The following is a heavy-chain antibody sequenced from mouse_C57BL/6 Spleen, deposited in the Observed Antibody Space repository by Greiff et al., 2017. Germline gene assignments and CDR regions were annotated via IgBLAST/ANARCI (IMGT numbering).Heavy chain of an antibody. D-gene: IGHD2-3*01. CDR1: GYTFTDYN. CDR2: INPNNGGT. V-gene: IGHV1-22*01. CDR3: ARPGNLDDGYFPSYFDY. Sequence: EVQLQQSGPELVKPGASVKMSCKASGYTFTDYNMHWVKQSHGKSLEWIGYINPNNGGTSYNQKFKGKATLTVNKSSSTAYMELRSLTSEDSAVYYCARPGNLDDGYFPSYFDYWGQGTTLTVAS. J-gene: IGHJ2*01.